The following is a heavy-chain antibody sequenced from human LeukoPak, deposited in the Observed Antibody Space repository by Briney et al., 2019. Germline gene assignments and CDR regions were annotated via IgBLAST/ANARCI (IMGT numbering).Heavy chain of an antibody. V-gene: IGHV4-59*11. CDR2: ISDSGST. Sequence: PSETLSLTCVVSGGSLSTHHWSWIRQSPGRGLEWIGYISDSGSTNYNPSLKSRVTISVDRSKNQFSLKLSSVTAADTAVYYCARSTPGHWFDPWGQGTLVTVSS. D-gene: IGHD2-15*01. CDR1: GGSLSTHH. J-gene: IGHJ5*02. CDR3: ARSTPGHWFDP.